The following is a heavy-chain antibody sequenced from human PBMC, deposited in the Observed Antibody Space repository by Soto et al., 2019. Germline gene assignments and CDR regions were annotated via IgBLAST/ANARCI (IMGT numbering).Heavy chain of an antibody. CDR1: GYTFTGYY. Sequence: QVQLVQSGAEVKKPGASVKVSCKASGYTFTGYYMHWVRQAPGQGLEWMGWINPNSGGTNYAQKFQGWVTMTRDTSISTAYMELSRLRSDDTAVYYCAREGTFVDTAMVVYYYGMDVWGQGTTVTVSS. CDR3: AREGTFVDTAMVVYYYGMDV. CDR2: INPNSGGT. D-gene: IGHD5-18*01. V-gene: IGHV1-2*04. J-gene: IGHJ6*02.